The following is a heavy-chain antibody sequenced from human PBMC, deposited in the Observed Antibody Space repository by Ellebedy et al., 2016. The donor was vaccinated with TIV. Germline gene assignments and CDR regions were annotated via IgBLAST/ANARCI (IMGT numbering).Heavy chain of an antibody. Sequence: GSLRLXXAVYGGSFSGYYWTWIRQLPGKGLEWIGEINHSGSTNYNPSLKSRVTISVDTSKNQFSLKLRSVTAADTAVYYCARGQGRRKATDYWGQGTLVTVSS. CDR3: ARGQGRRKATDY. CDR1: GGSFSGYY. V-gene: IGHV4-34*01. D-gene: IGHD5-12*01. CDR2: INHSGST. J-gene: IGHJ4*02.